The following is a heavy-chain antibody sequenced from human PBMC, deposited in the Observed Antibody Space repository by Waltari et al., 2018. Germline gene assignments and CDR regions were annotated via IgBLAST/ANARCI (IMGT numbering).Heavy chain of an antibody. D-gene: IGHD4-4*01. V-gene: IGHV3-23*01. CDR2: INDRDDIT. J-gene: IGHJ5*02. Sequence: EMQLLESGGGLVQPGGSLRLSCAASGFTFSRFAMNLVRQAPGKGLEWVSIINDRDDITNTADSLNGRFTVSRDNSRDTLYLHMNNLTAEDTAVYYCATSNYGDAWGRGALVTVSS. CDR3: ATSNYGDA. CDR1: GFTFSRFA.